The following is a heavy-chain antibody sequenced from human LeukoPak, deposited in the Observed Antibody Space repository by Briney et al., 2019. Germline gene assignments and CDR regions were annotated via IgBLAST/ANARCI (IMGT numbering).Heavy chain of an antibody. V-gene: IGHV1-69*05. Sequence: GASVKVSXKASGGSFSSYAISWVRQAPGQGLEWMGGIIPIFGTANYAQKFQSRVTITTDESTSTAYMELSSLRSEDTAVYYCARAVITFGGVIVYYFDYWGQGTLVTVSS. D-gene: IGHD3-16*02. CDR1: GGSFSSYA. CDR2: IIPIFGTA. J-gene: IGHJ4*02. CDR3: ARAVITFGGVIVYYFDY.